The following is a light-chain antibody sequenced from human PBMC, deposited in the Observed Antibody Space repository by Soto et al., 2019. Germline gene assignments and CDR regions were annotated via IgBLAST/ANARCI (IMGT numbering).Light chain of an antibody. CDR1: QSISAW. CDR3: QQYNDYSWT. Sequence: DIQMTQSPSTLSASVGDSVSINCRASQSISAWLAWYQQKPGKAPRLLIYKASTLESGVPSRFSGSGSGTEFTLTISSLQPDDVAIYYCQQYNDYSWTFGQGTKVDLK. CDR2: KAS. J-gene: IGKJ1*01. V-gene: IGKV1-5*03.